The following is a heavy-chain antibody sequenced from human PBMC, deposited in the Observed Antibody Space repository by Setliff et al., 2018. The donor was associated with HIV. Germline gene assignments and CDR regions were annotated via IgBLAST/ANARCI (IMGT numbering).Heavy chain of an antibody. CDR3: AINYAKLVLDAFDI. D-gene: IGHD6-13*01. CDR1: GYTSTSYA. Sequence: ASVKVSCKASGYTSTSYAMHWVRQAPGQRLEWMGWINAGNGNTKYSQNIQDRVTITRDTSASTAYMELSSLRSEDTAVYYCAINYAKLVLDAFDIWGQGTMVTVSS. J-gene: IGHJ3*02. CDR2: INAGNGNT. V-gene: IGHV1-3*01.